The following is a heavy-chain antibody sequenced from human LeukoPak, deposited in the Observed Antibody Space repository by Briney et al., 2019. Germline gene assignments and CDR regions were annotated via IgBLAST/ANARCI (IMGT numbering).Heavy chain of an antibody. V-gene: IGHV4-34*01. D-gene: IGHD3-22*01. J-gene: IGHJ5*02. Sequence: PSETLSLTCAVYGGSFSGYYWSWIRQPPGKGLEWIGEINHSGSTNYNPSLKSRVTISVDTSKNQFSLELSSVTAADTAVYYCARGSVDYYDSSGYYYGWFDPWGQGTLVTVS. CDR2: INHSGST. CDR1: GGSFSGYY. CDR3: ARGSVDYYDSSGYYYGWFDP.